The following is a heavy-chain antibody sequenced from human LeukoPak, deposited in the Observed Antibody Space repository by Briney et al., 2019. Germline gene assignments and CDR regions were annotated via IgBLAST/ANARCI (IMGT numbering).Heavy chain of an antibody. CDR2: INHSGST. CDR1: GGSFSGCY. J-gene: IGHJ4*02. CDR3: ARVGGSVGDY. V-gene: IGHV4-34*01. Sequence: PSETLSLTCAVYGGSFSGCYWSWIRQPPGKGLEWIGEINHSGSTNYNPSLKSRVTISVDTSKNQFSLKLSSVTAADTAVYYCARVGGSVGDYWGQGTLVTVSS. D-gene: IGHD3-10*01.